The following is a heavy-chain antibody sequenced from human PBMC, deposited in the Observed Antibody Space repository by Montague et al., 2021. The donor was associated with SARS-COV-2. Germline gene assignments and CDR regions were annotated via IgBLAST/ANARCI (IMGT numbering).Heavy chain of an antibody. CDR3: ARGSGYSGYALAY. CDR2: IYYSGGANXXPSRGT. CDR1: GDSINNYY. V-gene: IGHV4-59*01. J-gene: IGHJ4*02. D-gene: IGHD5-12*01. Sequence: SETLSLTCTVSGDSINNYYWSWIRQSPGKGLEYIGYIYYSGGANXXPSRGTNYNPSFESRVAISLDTSKNQFSLSLSSVTTADTAVYYCARGSGYSGYALAYWGQGTLVTVSS.